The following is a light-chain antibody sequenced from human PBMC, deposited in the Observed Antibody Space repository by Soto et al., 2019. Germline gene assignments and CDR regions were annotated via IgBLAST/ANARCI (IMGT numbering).Light chain of an antibody. CDR2: GAS. V-gene: IGKV3-15*01. Sequence: EIVMTQSPATLSVSPGESAALSCRASQSISRNLAWYQVKPGQAPRLLIYGASTRVPGIPARFSGSGSGTAVTPLISRLQSSDAAVYYCRQYTNRPPVSTFGQGTKVEIK. CDR3: RQYTNRPPVST. J-gene: IGKJ1*01. CDR1: QSISRN.